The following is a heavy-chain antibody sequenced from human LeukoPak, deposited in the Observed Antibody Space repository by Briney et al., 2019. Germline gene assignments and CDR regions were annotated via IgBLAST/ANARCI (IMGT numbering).Heavy chain of an antibody. D-gene: IGHD4-17*01. CDR1: GYTFTGHY. V-gene: IGHV1-2*02. CDR2: INPNSGGT. CDR3: ARESFTTVTSATDAFDI. Sequence: ASVKVSCKASGYTFTGHYMHWVRQAPGQGLEWMGWINPNSGGTNSAQKFQGRVTMTRDTSISTAYMELSRLRSDDTAVYYCARESFTTVTSATDAFDIWGQGTMVTVSS. J-gene: IGHJ3*02.